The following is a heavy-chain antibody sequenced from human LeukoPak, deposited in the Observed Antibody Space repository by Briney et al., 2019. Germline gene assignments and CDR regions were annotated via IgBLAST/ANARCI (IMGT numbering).Heavy chain of an antibody. CDR1: GFSFESYG. V-gene: IGHV3-30*02. J-gene: IGHJ4*02. Sequence: PGGSLRLSCATFGFSFESYGLHWVRQAPGKGLEWVTFIPFSGRDENYADSVRGRFTISRDNSKNTVYLQMNSLRAEDTALYYCAKDTSIGRYCTNGVCSPFDYWGQGTLVTVSS. CDR3: AKDTSIGRYCTNGVCSPFDY. D-gene: IGHD2-8*01. CDR2: IPFSGRDE.